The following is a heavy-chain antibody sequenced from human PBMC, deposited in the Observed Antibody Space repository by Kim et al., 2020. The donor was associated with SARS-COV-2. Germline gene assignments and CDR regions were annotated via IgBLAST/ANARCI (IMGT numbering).Heavy chain of an antibody. CDR2: TFYSGRT. CDR1: GDSISSTSYY. J-gene: IGHJ4*02. V-gene: IGHV4-39*01. D-gene: IGHD3-10*01. CDR3: ARLGAYYYGSGSYPTSGFDY. Sequence: SETLSLTCAVSGDSISSTSYYWGWIRQPPGKGLEWIGSTFYSGRTYYNPSLQSRVTISVDTSKNQFSLKLSSVTAADTAVYYCARLGAYYYGSGSYPTSGFDYWGQGTLVTVSS.